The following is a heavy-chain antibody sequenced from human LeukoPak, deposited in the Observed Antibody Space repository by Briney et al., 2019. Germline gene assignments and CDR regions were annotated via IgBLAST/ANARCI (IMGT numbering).Heavy chain of an antibody. Sequence: GASVKVSCKASGYTFTSYGISWVRQAPGQGLEGMGWSSAYNGNTNYAQKLQGRVTMTTDTSTSTAYMELRSLRSDDTAVYYCARDSYDSSAFSYWGMDVWGKGTTVTVSS. CDR3: ARDSYDSSAFSYWGMDV. D-gene: IGHD3-22*01. J-gene: IGHJ6*04. CDR2: SSAYNGNT. CDR1: GYTFTSYG. V-gene: IGHV1-18*01.